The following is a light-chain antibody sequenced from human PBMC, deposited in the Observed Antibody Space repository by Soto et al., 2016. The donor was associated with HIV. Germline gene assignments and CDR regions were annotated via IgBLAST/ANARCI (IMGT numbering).Light chain of an antibody. CDR3: NVRESSGIRV. V-gene: IGLV3-19*01. CDR2: GQN. CDR1: SLERYY. Sequence: SSELTQDPAVSVALGQTVRITCQGDSLERYYASWHQQKPGQAPILVMYGQNNRPSGIPDRFSGSSSDNTAALTITGAQAEDEADYYCNVRESSGIRVFGAGTKVTVL. J-gene: IGLJ1*01.